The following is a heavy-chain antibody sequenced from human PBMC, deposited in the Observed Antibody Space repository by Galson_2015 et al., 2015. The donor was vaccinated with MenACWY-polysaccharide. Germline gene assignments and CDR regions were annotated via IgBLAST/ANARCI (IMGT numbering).Heavy chain of an antibody. CDR3: AKDSADFWSVAGRFDH. J-gene: IGHJ5*02. D-gene: IGHD3-3*01. CDR2: IRSSGTNT. V-gene: IGHV3-23*01. CDR1: GFTFTSYA. Sequence: SLRLSCAASGFTFTSYAMSWVRQAPGKGLEWVSAIRSSGTNTYYADSVKGRFTICRDNSKNTLYLQMNSLRAEDTAVYYCAKDSADFWSVAGRFDHWGQGTLVTVSS.